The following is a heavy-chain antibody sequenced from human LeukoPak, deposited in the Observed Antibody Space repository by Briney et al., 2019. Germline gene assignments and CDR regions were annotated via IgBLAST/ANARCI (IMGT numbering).Heavy chain of an antibody. J-gene: IGHJ6*04. Sequence: PGGSLRLSCAASGFTFSDYYMSWIRQAPGKGLEWVSYISSSSSYTNYADSVKGRFTISRDNAKNSLYLQMNSLRAEDTAVYYCARGPILYYYYGMDVWGKGTMVTVSS. CDR3: ARGPILYYYYGMDV. D-gene: IGHD2/OR15-2a*01. CDR1: GFTFSDYY. CDR2: ISSSSSYT. V-gene: IGHV3-11*06.